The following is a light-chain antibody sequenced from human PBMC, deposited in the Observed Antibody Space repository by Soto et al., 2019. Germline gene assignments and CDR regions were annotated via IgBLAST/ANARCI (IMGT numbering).Light chain of an antibody. CDR1: LSVSSSY. J-gene: IGKJ4*01. CDR2: GAS. CDR3: HQYGISP. V-gene: IGKV3-20*01. Sequence: EIVLTQSPGTLSLSPGARATLSCRASLSVSSSYLAWYQQKPGQAPILIIFGASSRATGIPDRFRGSGAGTKFTLTLSRLEPENFAVYYCHQYGISPFGGGTKVDIK.